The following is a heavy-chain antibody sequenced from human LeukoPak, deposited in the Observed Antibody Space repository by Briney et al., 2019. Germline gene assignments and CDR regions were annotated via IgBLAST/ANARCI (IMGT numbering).Heavy chain of an antibody. CDR3: TAASEVLLWYGDVNFDY. CDR2: IKRNTDGGTT. V-gene: IGHV3-15*01. Sequence: KPGGSLRLSCAGSGFTFSKVWMSWVRQAPGKGLEWVGRIKRNTDGGTTDYAAPVNGRFAISRDDSKNTLYLQMNSMKTEDTAVYYCTAASEVLLWYGDVNFDYWGQGALVTVSS. CDR1: GFTFSKVW. J-gene: IGHJ4*02. D-gene: IGHD3-10*01.